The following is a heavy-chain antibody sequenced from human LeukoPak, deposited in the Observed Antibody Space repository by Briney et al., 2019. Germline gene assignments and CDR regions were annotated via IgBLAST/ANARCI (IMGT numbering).Heavy chain of an antibody. CDR1: GFTFSSYE. D-gene: IGHD2-8*01. V-gene: IGHV3-48*03. CDR3: ARGLKVMDY. CDR2: ISSSGSTI. Sequence: GGSLRLSCAASGFTFSSYEMNWVRQAQGKGLEGVSYISSSGSTIYYADSVKGRFTISRDNAKNSLYLQMNSLRAEDTAVYYCARGLKVMDYWGQGTLVTVSS. J-gene: IGHJ4*02.